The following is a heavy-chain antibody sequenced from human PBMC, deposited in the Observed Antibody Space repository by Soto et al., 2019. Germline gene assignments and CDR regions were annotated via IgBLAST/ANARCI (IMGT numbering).Heavy chain of an antibody. J-gene: IGHJ4*02. D-gene: IGHD3-16*01. CDR1: GGSFSGYY. V-gene: IGHV4-34*01. CDR3: ARRRQIAFGGPPYFDY. Sequence: QVQLQQWGAGLLKPSETLSLTCAVYGGSFSGYYWSWIRQPPGKGLEWIGEINHSGSTNYNPSLKSRVTISVDTSKNQFSLKLSSVTAADTAVYYCARRRQIAFGGPPYFDYWGQGTLVTVSS. CDR2: INHSGST.